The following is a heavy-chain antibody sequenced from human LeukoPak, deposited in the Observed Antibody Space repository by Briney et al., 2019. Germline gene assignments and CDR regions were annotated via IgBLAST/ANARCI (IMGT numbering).Heavy chain of an antibody. CDR3: ASHSSYSWVN. CDR1: GFTFSNYW. J-gene: IGHJ4*02. D-gene: IGHD1-26*01. V-gene: IGHV3-7*01. Sequence: GGSLRLSCAASGFTFSNYWMSWVRQAPGKGLEWVANIKEDGSAKYYVDSVKGRFTISRDNAENSLYLHMNSLRAEDTAVYFCASHSSYSWVNWGQGTLVTVSS. CDR2: IKEDGSAK.